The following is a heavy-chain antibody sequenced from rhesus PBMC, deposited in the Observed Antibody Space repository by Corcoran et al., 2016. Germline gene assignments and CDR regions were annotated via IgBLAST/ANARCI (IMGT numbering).Heavy chain of an antibody. CDR3: AKAEDDYGYYYTADYFDY. CDR2: INSDVGST. Sequence: EVQLVETGGGLVQPGGSLKLSCAASGFTFSSYGMSWVRQAPGKGLVWVSAINSDVGSTSYANSVKGRFTISSDNSTNTLSLQMNSLRAEDTAVYYCAKAEDDYGYYYTADYFDYWGQGVLVTVSS. J-gene: IGHJ4*01. D-gene: IGHD3-9*01. V-gene: IGHV3S5*01. CDR1: GFTFSSYG.